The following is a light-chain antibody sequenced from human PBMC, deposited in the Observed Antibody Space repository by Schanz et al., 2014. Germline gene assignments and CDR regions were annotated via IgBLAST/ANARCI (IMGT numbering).Light chain of an antibody. V-gene: IGLV2-14*01. CDR2: DVT. J-gene: IGLJ3*02. CDR1: SSDVGGYDY. Sequence: QSALTQPASVSGSPGQSVTISCTGTSSDVGGYDYVSWYQQRPDKAPKLMIYDVTKRPSGVPDRFSGSKSGNTASLTISGLQAEDEADYYCSSYTSSSTPWVFGGGTKLTVL. CDR3: SSYTSSSTPWV.